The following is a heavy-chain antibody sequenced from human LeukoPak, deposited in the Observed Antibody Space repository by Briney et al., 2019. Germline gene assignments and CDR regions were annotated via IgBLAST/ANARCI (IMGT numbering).Heavy chain of an antibody. CDR1: GYTFTSYT. CDR2: INPNSGGT. J-gene: IGHJ4*02. D-gene: IGHD4-23*01. Sequence: ASVKVSCKASGYTFTSYTMNWVRQAPGQGLEWMGWINPNSGGTNYAQKFQGRVTMTRDTSISTAYMELSRLRSDDTAVYYCARATVVTPHDYWGQGTLVTVSS. V-gene: IGHV1-2*02. CDR3: ARATVVTPHDY.